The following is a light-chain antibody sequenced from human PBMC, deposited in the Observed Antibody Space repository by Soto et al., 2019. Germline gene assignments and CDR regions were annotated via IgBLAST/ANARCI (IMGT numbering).Light chain of an antibody. CDR1: SSGFANYNL. CDR3: CSYVGSETFM. CDR2: EVN. Sequence: QSALTQPASMSGSPGQSITISCTGTSSGFANYNLVSWYQQHPGKAPKLMIYEVNKRPSGVSNRFSGSKSGNTASLPISGLHAEDEADYYCCSYVGSETFMFGGGTKLTVL. V-gene: IGLV2-23*02. J-gene: IGLJ3*02.